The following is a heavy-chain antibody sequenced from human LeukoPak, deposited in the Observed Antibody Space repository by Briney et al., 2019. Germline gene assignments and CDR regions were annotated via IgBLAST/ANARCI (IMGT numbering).Heavy chain of an antibody. D-gene: IGHD7-27*01. CDR1: GYTLTELS. CDR3: ATGQLGRNSSDY. CDR2: FDPEDGET. V-gene: IGHV1-24*01. J-gene: IGHJ4*02. Sequence: ASVKVSCKVSGYTLTELSMHWVRQAPGKGLEWMGGFDPEDGETIYAQKFQGRVTMTEDTSTDTAYMELSSLRSEDTAVYYCATGQLGRNSSDYWGQGTLVTVSS.